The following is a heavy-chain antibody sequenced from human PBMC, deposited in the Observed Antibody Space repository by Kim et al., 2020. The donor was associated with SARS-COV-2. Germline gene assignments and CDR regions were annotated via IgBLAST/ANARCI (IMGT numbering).Heavy chain of an antibody. Sequence: GGYLRLSCAASGFTFSSYWMHWVRQAPGKGLVWVSRINSDGSSTSYADSVKGRFTISRDNAKNTLYLQMNSLRAEDTAVYYCARGYGDYAVDTAMVGYWGPEALVTVSS. D-gene: IGHD5-18*01. CDR2: INSDGSST. J-gene: IGHJ4*02. V-gene: IGHV3-74*01. CDR1: GFTFSSYW. CDR3: ARGYGDYAVDTAMVGY.